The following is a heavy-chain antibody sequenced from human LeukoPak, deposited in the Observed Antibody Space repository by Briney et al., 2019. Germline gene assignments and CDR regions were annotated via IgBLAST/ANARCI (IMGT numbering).Heavy chain of an antibody. CDR2: IYTSGST. CDR1: GGSISSGSYY. Sequence: SETLSLTCTVSGGSISSGSYYWSWIRQPAGKGLEWIGRIYTSGSTNYNPSLKSRVTIPVDTSKNQFSLKLSSVTAADTAVYYCASTIGDGSGSYYPFDYWGQGTLVTVSS. D-gene: IGHD3-10*01. CDR3: ASTIGDGSGSYYPFDY. V-gene: IGHV4-61*02. J-gene: IGHJ4*02.